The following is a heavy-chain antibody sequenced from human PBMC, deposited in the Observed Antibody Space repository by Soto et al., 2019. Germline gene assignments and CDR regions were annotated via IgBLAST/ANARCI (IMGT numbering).Heavy chain of an antibody. J-gene: IGHJ4*02. CDR1: GFVFTNFW. D-gene: IGHD6-13*01. V-gene: IGHV3-74*01. Sequence: LRLSCEASGFVFTNFWMHWVRHVPGKGLVWVARIDTSGHSTNYAESVKGRFTISRDNAKNTVSLQMNSLRVEDTGVYYCAKDSWYFDLWSQGSQVTVSS. CDR2: IDTSGHST. CDR3: AKDSWYFDL.